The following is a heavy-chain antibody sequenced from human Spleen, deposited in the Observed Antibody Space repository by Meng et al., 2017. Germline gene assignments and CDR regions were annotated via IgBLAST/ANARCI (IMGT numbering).Heavy chain of an antibody. CDR3: AGVSGINLRYFDL. Sequence: QGQLVQSGAEVKKPGTSVKVSCKASGYSFTDYYIHWVRQAPGQGLEWMGRINPIGGGTNYAQKFQGGVTMSRDTSISTAYMELSSLRSDDTAVYYCAGVSGINLRYFDLWGRGTLVTVSS. J-gene: IGHJ2*01. V-gene: IGHV1-2*06. CDR2: INPIGGGT. CDR1: GYSFTDYY. D-gene: IGHD3-10*01.